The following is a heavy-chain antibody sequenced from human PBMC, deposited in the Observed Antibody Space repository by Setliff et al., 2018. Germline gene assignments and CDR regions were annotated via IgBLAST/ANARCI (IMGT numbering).Heavy chain of an antibody. V-gene: IGHV3-23*01. CDR3: ARVASWSGQNDAFDI. D-gene: IGHD3-3*01. CDR2: ISGSGGST. CDR1: GFTFSSYA. J-gene: IGHJ3*02. Sequence: GGSLRLSCAASGFTFSSYAMSWVRQAPGKGLEWVSAISGSGGSTYYADSVKGRFTISRDNAKTSVNLQMNSLRAEDTAVYYCARVASWSGQNDAFDIWGQGTMVTVSS.